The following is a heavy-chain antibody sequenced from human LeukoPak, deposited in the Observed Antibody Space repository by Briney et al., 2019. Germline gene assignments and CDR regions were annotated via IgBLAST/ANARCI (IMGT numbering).Heavy chain of an antibody. V-gene: IGHV1-2*02. D-gene: IGHD2-2*01. CDR3: VRDRRSSSPSDRFDP. J-gene: IGHJ5*02. Sequence: ASVKVSCKASGYTFNVSYIHWVRQAPGEGLECMGWIDPSNGATNYAQRFQGRVTMSWDTSISTAYMELTSLRSDDTALYYCVRDRRSSSPSDRFDPWGQGTLVTVSS. CDR1: GYTFNVSY. CDR2: IDPSNGAT.